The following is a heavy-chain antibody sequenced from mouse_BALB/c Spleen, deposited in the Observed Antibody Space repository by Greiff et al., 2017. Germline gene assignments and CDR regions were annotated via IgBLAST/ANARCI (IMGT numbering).Heavy chain of an antibody. Sequence: VQLQQSGPELVKPGASVRISCKASGYTFTSYYIHWVKQRPGQGLEWIGWIYPGNVNTKYNEKFKGKATLTADKSSSTAYMQLSSLTSEDSAVYFCSRGVRGAMDYWGQGTSVTVSA. D-gene: IGHD2-14*01. CDR2: IYPGNVNT. CDR3: SRGVRGAMDY. V-gene: IGHV1S56*01. CDR1: GYTFTSYY. J-gene: IGHJ4*01.